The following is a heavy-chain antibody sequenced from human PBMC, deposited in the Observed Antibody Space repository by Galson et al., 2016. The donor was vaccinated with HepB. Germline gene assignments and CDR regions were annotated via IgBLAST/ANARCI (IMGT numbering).Heavy chain of an antibody. V-gene: IGHV3-30*04. Sequence: SLRLSCAASGFTFSSYAMHWVRQAPGKGLEWVAVISNDGSNKYYADSVKGRFTISRDNSKNTLYLQMNSLRAEDTAVYYCARGESRRGSGYYGLDVWGQGTTVTVSS. J-gene: IGHJ6*02. D-gene: IGHD1-14*01. CDR1: GFTFSSYA. CDR2: ISNDGSNK. CDR3: ARGESRRGSGYYGLDV.